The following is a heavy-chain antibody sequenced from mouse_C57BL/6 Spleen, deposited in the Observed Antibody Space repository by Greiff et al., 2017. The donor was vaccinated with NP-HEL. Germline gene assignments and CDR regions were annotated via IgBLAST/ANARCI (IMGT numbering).Heavy chain of an antibody. V-gene: IGHV1-53*01. Sequence: QVQLQQPGTELVKPGASVKLSCKASGYTFTSYWMHWVKQRPGQGLEWIGNINPSNGGTNYNEKFKSTATLTVDKSSSPAYMQLSSLTSEASAVYYCARDVNYVIYYAMDYWGQGTSVTVSS. CDR1: GYTFTSYW. CDR2: INPSNGGT. J-gene: IGHJ4*01. CDR3: ARDVNYVIYYAMDY. D-gene: IGHD2-1*01.